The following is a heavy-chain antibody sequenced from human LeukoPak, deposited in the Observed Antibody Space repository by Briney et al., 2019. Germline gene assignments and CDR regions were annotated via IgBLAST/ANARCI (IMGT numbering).Heavy chain of an antibody. Sequence: SETLSLTCTVSGGSISSSTYYWGWIRQPPGKGLEWIGSIYYSGSTYYNPSLKSRVTMSVDTSKNQFSLKLTSVTAADTAVYYCARGVVDSSGYYHYYYGMDVWGQGTTVTVSS. CDR1: GGSISSSTYY. CDR3: ARGVVDSSGYYHYYYGMDV. J-gene: IGHJ6*02. CDR2: IYYSGST. V-gene: IGHV4-39*07. D-gene: IGHD3-22*01.